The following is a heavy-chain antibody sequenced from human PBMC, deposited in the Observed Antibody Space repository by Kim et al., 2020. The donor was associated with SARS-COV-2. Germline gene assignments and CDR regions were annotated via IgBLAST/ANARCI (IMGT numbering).Heavy chain of an antibody. CDR3: AREPTTRGMANVDD. D-gene: IGHD1-1*01. Sequence: EDSVKGRFTISRDNEENTVLLQMHCLSAEDTGVYYCAREPTTRGMANVDDWGRGTLVTVSS. V-gene: IGHV3-74*01. J-gene: IGHJ4*02.